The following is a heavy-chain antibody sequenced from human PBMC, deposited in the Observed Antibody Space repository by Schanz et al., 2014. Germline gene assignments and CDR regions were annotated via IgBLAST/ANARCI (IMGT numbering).Heavy chain of an antibody. J-gene: IGHJ4*02. D-gene: IGHD6-13*01. Sequence: VQLEQSGAEVKKPGASVKVSCKASGYTFTSYGISWVRQAPGQGLEWMGRIIPSLGLAKYEQKFQDKVTMTRDTSTSTVYMELSSLRSEDTAVYYCASSGAGYSSSWDFDYWGQGTLVTVSS. CDR2: IIPSLGLA. CDR3: ASSGAGYSSSWDFDY. V-gene: IGHV1-69*02. CDR1: GYTFTSYG.